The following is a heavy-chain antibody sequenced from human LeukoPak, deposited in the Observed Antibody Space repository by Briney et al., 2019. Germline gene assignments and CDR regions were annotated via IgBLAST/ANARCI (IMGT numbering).Heavy chain of an antibody. CDR3: AELGITMIGGV. J-gene: IGHJ6*04. CDR1: GFTFSSYW. D-gene: IGHD3-10*02. CDR2: ISSSGSTI. Sequence: GGSLRLSCAASGFTFSSYWMNWVRQAPGKGLEWVSYISSSGSTIYYADSVKGRYTISRDNAKNSLYLQMNSLRAEDTAVYYCAELGITMIGGVWGKGTTVTISS. V-gene: IGHV3-48*04.